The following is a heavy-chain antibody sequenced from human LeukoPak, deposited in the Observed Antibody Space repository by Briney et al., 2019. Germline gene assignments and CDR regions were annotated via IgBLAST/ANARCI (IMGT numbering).Heavy chain of an antibody. CDR2: ISSSSSYI. J-gene: IGHJ6*03. CDR3: ARDNSSYYDFWSGYYSRYYMDV. Sequence: GGSLRLSCAASGFTFSSYSMNWVRQAPGEGLEWVSSISSSSSYIYYADSVKGRFTISRDNAKNSLYLQMNSLRAEDTAVYYCARDNSSYYDFWSGYYSRYYMDVWGKGTTVTVSS. CDR1: GFTFSSYS. V-gene: IGHV3-21*01. D-gene: IGHD3-3*01.